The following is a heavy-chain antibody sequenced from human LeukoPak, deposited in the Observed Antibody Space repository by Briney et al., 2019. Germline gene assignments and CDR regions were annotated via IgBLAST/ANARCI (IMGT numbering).Heavy chain of an antibody. CDR3: ARALNLLDPVTLDY. Sequence: NPGGSLRLSCAASGFTFSSYSMNWVRQAPGKGLEWVSSISSSSSYIYYADSVKGRFTISRDNAKNSLYLQMNSLRAEDTAVYYCARALNLLDPVTLDYWGQGTLVTVSS. J-gene: IGHJ4*02. CDR1: GFTFSSYS. D-gene: IGHD1-1*01. CDR2: ISSSSSYI. V-gene: IGHV3-21*01.